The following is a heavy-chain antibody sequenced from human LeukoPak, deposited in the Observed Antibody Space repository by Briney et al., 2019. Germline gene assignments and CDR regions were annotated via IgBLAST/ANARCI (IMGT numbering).Heavy chain of an antibody. V-gene: IGHV3-33*01. CDR2: IWYDGSNK. D-gene: IGHD3-22*01. J-gene: IGHJ4*02. CDR3: ATNYYDSSGHYSSRYYFDY. CDR1: GFTFSSYG. Sequence: SGGSLRLSCAASGFTFSSYGMHWVRQAPGKGLEWVAVIWYDGSNKYYADSMKGRFTISRDNSKNTLYLQMNSLRAEDTAVYYCATNYYDSSGHYSSRYYFDYWGQGTLVTVSS.